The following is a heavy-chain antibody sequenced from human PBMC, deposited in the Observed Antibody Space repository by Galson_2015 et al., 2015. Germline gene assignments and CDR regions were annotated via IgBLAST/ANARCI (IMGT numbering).Heavy chain of an antibody. CDR2: ISAYNGNT. Sequence: SVKVSCKASGYTFTSYGISWVRQAPGQGLEWMGWISAYNGNTNYAQKLQGRVTMTTDTSTSTAYMELRSLRSDDTAVYYCARSIAMTTPQGAFDIWGQGTMVTVSS. CDR1: GYTFTSYG. V-gene: IGHV1-18*01. CDR3: ARSIAMTTPQGAFDI. D-gene: IGHD4-17*01. J-gene: IGHJ3*02.